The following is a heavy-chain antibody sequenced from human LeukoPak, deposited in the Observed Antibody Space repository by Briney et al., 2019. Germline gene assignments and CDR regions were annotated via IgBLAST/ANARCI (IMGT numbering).Heavy chain of an antibody. D-gene: IGHD6-13*01. J-gene: IGHJ4*02. CDR3: AKDRFFSSSRPDY. V-gene: IGHV3-30*18. CDR2: ISYDGSNK. CDR1: GFTFSSYG. Sequence: GGSLRLSCAASGFTFSSYGMHWVRQAPGKGLEWVAVISYDGSNKYYADSVKGRFTISRDNSKNTLYLQINSLRAEDTAVYYCAKDRFFSSSRPDYWGQGTLVTVSS.